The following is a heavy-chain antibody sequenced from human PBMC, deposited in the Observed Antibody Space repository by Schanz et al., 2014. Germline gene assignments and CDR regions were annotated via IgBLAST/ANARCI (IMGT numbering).Heavy chain of an antibody. CDR2: ISGGGGTT. J-gene: IGHJ6*02. D-gene: IGHD3-10*01. CDR1: GFNFTALP. Sequence: EVHLLESGGGLVPPGGPWSLSWAPSGFNFTALPICGSARPPGRGLDGVSAISGGGGTTYYTDPVKGRFTISRDNSKSTLYLQMNSLRAEDTAVYYCAKDGPGGSGSYSADGGMDVWGQGTTVTVSS. CDR3: AKDGPGGSGSYSADGGMDV. V-gene: IGHV3-23*01.